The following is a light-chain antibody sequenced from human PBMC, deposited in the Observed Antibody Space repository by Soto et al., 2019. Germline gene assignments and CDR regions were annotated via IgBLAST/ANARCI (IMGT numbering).Light chain of an antibody. Sequence: EMVMTQSPAILSVSPGESATLSCRASQSVSSSYLAWYQQKPGQAPSLLIYGASRRATGIPDRFSGSGSGTDFTLTISSLEPEDFAVYYCQQRSNWPPTFGQGTKVDIK. J-gene: IGKJ1*01. V-gene: IGKV3D-20*02. CDR2: GAS. CDR1: QSVSSSY. CDR3: QQRSNWPPT.